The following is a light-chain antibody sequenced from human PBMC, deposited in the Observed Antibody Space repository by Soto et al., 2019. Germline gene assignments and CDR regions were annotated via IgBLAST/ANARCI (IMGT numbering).Light chain of an antibody. CDR2: AAS. CDR1: QDVGRW. J-gene: IGKJ5*01. V-gene: IGKV1-12*01. CDR3: QQFYSATIT. Sequence: DIQMTQSPSSLSASVGDTVTITCRSSQDVGRWLSWYQKKPGKDPKILIFAASTLHSGVPSRFSGTKSATDFTLTITSLQTEDFATYECQQFYSATITFGQGTRLEIK.